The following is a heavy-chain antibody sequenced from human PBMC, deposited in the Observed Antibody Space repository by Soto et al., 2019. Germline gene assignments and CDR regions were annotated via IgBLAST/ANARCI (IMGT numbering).Heavy chain of an antibody. CDR3: AKGRESSGSYRPFDY. J-gene: IGHJ4*02. CDR1: GFTFSSYA. CDR2: ISAGAVAT. Sequence: GGSLRLSCAVSGFTFSSYAMSWVRQAPGKGLEWVSAISAGAVATNYADSVKGRFTISRDNSKNTLYLQMNSLRAEDTAVYYCAKGRESSGSYRPFDYWGQGALVPVSS. V-gene: IGHV3-23*01. D-gene: IGHD3-22*01.